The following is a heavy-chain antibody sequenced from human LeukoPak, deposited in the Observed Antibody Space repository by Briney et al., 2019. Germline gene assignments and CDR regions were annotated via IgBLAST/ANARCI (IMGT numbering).Heavy chain of an antibody. CDR1: GYTFTSYG. CDR2: ISAYNGNT. V-gene: IGHV1-18*01. Sequence: ASVKVSCKASGYTFTSYGISWVRQAPGQGLEWMGWISAYNGNTNYAQRLQGRVTMTTDTSTSTAYMELRSLRSDDTAVYYCARGVASRTPYYYYGMDVWGQGTTVTVSS. D-gene: IGHD2-15*01. CDR3: ARGVASRTPYYYYGMDV. J-gene: IGHJ6*02.